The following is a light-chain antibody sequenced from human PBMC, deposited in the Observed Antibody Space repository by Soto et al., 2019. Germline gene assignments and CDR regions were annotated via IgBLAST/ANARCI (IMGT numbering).Light chain of an antibody. CDR2: DVR. V-gene: IGLV2-14*03. CDR1: SSDLGTYNY. CDR3: LLHYGGAQVWM. Sequence: QSALTQPASVSGSPGQSITISCIGTSSDLGTYNYVSWYQQHPDKAPKLIIYDVRYRPSGVSDRFSGSKSGDTASLIISGLQAEDEADYYCLLHYGGAQVWMFGGGTKLTVL. J-gene: IGLJ3*02.